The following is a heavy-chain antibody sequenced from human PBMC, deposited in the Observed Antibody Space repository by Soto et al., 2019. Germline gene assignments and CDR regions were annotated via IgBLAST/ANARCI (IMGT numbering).Heavy chain of an antibody. CDR2: IGSNSGGI. V-gene: IGHV3-9*01. Sequence: EVQLVESGGGLVQPGRSLSLSCAASGFTFDDSAMHWVRQPPGKGLEWVSGIGSNSGGIGYADSLKGRFTISRDNTKNSLYLHMNSLSAEDTALYYCAKGLAEAYFDYWGQGTLVTVSS. J-gene: IGHJ4*02. CDR1: GFTFDDSA. CDR3: AKGLAEAYFDY.